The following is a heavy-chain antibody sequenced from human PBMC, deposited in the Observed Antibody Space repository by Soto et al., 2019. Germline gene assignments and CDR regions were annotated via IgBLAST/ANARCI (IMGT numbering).Heavy chain of an antibody. D-gene: IGHD3-9*01. V-gene: IGHV1-8*01. CDR3: ARVNDILTGYFLAREEPVMDV. Sequence: ASVKVSCKASGYTFTSYDINWVRQATGQGLEWMGWMNPNSGNTGYAQKFQGRVTMTRNTSISTAYMELSSLRSEDTAVYYCARVNDILTGYFLAREEPVMDVWGKGTTVTVSS. J-gene: IGHJ6*03. CDR2: MNPNSGNT. CDR1: GYTFTSYD.